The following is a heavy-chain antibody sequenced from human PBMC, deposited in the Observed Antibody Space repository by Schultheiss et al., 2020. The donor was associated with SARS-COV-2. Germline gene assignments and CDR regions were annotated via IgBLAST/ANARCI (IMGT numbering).Heavy chain of an antibody. CDR2: ISSSGSTI. V-gene: IGHV3-11*01. D-gene: IGHD3-22*01. Sequence: GGSLRLSCAASGFTFSNAWMSWVRQAPGKGLEWVSYISSSGSTIYYADSVKGRFTISRDNSKNTLLLQMNSLKTEDTAVYHCAKEPYSTMIEVDSDYWGQGTLVTVSS. CDR3: AKEPYSTMIEVDSDY. J-gene: IGHJ4*02. CDR1: GFTFSNAW.